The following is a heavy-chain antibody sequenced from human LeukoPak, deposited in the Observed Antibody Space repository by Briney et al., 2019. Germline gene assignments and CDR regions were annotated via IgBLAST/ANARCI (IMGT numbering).Heavy chain of an antibody. V-gene: IGHV3-30*04. CDR1: GFTFSDYA. CDR2: ISYDGSKK. D-gene: IGHD6-6*01. Sequence: GGSLRLSCAASGFTFSDYAMHWVRQAPGKGLEWVAVISYDGSKKYYADSAKGRFTISRDTSKNTLYLQMNSLRAEDTAEYYCARVVVSSSSDYFDYWGQGTLVTVSS. CDR3: ARVVVSSSSDYFDY. J-gene: IGHJ4*02.